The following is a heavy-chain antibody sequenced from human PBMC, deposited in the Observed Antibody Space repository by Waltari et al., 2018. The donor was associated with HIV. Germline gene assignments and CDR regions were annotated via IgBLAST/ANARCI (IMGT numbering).Heavy chain of an antibody. CDR3: AKGGYDYGDYSYFDY. Sequence: QVQLVESGGGVVQPGWSLRLSCEASGFAFSNYGIHWLRQAPGKGLEWVEIISFDGKNKCYADSVKGRFTVSRDNSKNTLYLHMESLRGEDTAVYYCAKGGYDYGDYSYFDYWGQGTLVTVSA. J-gene: IGHJ4*02. D-gene: IGHD4-17*01. CDR1: GFAFSNYG. CDR2: ISFDGKNK. V-gene: IGHV3-30*18.